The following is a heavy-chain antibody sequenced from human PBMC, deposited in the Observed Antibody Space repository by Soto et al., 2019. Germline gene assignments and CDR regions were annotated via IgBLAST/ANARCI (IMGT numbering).Heavy chain of an antibody. J-gene: IGHJ4*02. D-gene: IGHD3-22*01. CDR3: TRLKHPAGGYYYDSSGYHGDY. V-gene: IGHV3-49*03. CDR1: GFTFGDYA. Sequence: GGSLRLSCTASGFTFGDYAMSWFRQAPGKGLEWVGFIRSKAYGGTTEYAASVKGRFTISRDDSKSIAYLQMNSLKTEDTAVYYCTRLKHPAGGYYYDSSGYHGDYWGQGTLVTVSS. CDR2: IRSKAYGGTT.